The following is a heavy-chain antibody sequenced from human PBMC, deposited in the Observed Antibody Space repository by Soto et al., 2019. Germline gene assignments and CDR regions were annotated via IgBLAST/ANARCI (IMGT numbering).Heavy chain of an antibody. Sequence: QVQLVESGGGVVQPGRSLRPSCAASGFTFSSYAMHWVCQAPGKGLEWVAVISYDGSNKYYADSVKGRFTISRENSKNTLYLQMNSLRAKDTAIYYCARGPSSLTRFDYWGQGTLVTVSS. CDR1: GFTFSSYA. CDR2: ISYDGSNK. D-gene: IGHD2-2*01. J-gene: IGHJ4*02. V-gene: IGHV3-30-3*01. CDR3: ARGPSSLTRFDY.